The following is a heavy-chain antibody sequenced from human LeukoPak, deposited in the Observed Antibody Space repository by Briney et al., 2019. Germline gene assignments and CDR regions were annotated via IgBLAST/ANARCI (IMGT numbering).Heavy chain of an antibody. Sequence: GESLKISCKGSGYSFTSYWIGWVRQMPGKGLEWMGIIYPGDSDTRYSPSFQGQVTISADKSISTAYLQWSSLKASDTAMYYCARRRVQQVVRRSYNWFDPWGQGTLVTVSS. CDR2: IYPGDSDT. CDR3: ARRRVQQVVRRSYNWFDP. J-gene: IGHJ5*02. CDR1: GYSFTSYW. D-gene: IGHD6-13*01. V-gene: IGHV5-51*01.